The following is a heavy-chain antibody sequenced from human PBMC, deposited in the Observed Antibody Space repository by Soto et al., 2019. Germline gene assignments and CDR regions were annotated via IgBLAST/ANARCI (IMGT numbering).Heavy chain of an antibody. CDR3: AKGTASMGPPTDY. D-gene: IGHD3-3*02. CDR2: ISGSGGST. J-gene: IGHJ4*02. Sequence: GGFLRPSCAASGFTFSRYAMNWFRKAPGKGLEWVSAISGSGGSTYYADSVKGRFTISRDNSKNTLYLQMNSLRAEDTAVYYCAKGTASMGPPTDYWGQGTLVTVSS. CDR1: GFTFSRYA. V-gene: IGHV3-23*01.